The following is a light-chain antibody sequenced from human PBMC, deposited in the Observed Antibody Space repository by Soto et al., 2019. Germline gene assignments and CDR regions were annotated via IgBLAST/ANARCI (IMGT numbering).Light chain of an antibody. CDR3: SSFTTSSTFV. Sequence: QSALAQPASVSGSPGQSITISCTGTSSYVGRYDYVSWFQHHPGKTHKLLIYDVSNWPSGASDRFSGSKSGNTASLTISGLQPEDEDDYYCSSFTTSSTFVFGTGTKLTVL. V-gene: IGLV2-14*03. CDR2: DVS. J-gene: IGLJ1*01. CDR1: SSYVGRYDY.